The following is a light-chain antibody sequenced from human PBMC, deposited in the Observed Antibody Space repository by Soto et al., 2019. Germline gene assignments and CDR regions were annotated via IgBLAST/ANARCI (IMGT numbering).Light chain of an antibody. J-gene: IGKJ2*01. CDR3: QHYGTSPPDT. CDR2: GTS. CDR1: QSVGSGY. V-gene: IGKV3-20*01. Sequence: EVVLTQSQGTLSLSPGERATLYCRASQSVGSGYLAWFQQKAGQTPRLLIFGTSHRPTYIPDRFSASGSGTDFTLTISRVEPEDFAVYYCQHYGTSPPDTFGQGTRLEIK.